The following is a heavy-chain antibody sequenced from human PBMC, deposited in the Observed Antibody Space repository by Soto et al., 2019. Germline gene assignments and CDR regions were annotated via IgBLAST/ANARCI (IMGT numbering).Heavy chain of an antibody. CDR2: INHSGRV. CDR3: STRAYDTNGYYRFDP. Sequence: QVQLQQWGAGLLKPSETLSLTCAVYGGSFSGHSSTWIRQSPGKGLEWIGDINHSGRVNYSPSLKSRVTISLDTSKNQFSLTLSAVTAADTAMYYCSTRAYDTNGYYRFDPWGQGTLVTVSS. D-gene: IGHD3-22*01. CDR1: GGSFSGHS. J-gene: IGHJ5*01. V-gene: IGHV4-34*01.